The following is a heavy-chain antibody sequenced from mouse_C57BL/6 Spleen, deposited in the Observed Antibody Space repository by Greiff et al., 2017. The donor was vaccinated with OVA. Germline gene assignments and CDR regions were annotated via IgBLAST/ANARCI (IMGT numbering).Heavy chain of an antibody. CDR3: ARWGNRYYYAMDY. CDR1: GYTFTSYW. V-gene: IGHV1-69*01. D-gene: IGHD2-1*01. CDR2: IDPSDSYT. J-gene: IGHJ4*01. Sequence: QVQLKESGAELVMPGASVKLSCKASGYTFTSYWMHWVKQRPGQGLEWIGEIDPSDSYTNYNQKFKGKSTLTVDKSSSTAYMQLSSLTSEDSAVYYCARWGNRYYYAMDYWGQGTSVTVSS.